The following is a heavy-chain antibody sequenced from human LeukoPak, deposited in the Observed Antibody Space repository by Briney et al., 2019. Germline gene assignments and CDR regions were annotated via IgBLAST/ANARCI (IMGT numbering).Heavy chain of an antibody. D-gene: IGHD6-13*01. CDR1: GFTFSTYA. J-gene: IGHJ4*02. V-gene: IGHV3-23*01. CDR3: ARDSSSWISVY. CDR2: ISGSGGST. Sequence: PGGSLRLSCAASGFTFSTYAMSWVRQAPGKGLEWVSAISGSGGSTYYADSVKGRFTISRDNAKNSLYLQMNSLRAEDTAVYYCARDSSSWISVYWGQGTLVTVSS.